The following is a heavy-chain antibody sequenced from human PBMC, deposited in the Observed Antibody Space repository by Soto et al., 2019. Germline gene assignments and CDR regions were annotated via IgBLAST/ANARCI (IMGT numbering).Heavy chain of an antibody. CDR3: AKGVRGVINWFDP. J-gene: IGHJ5*02. CDR1: GFTFDDYA. D-gene: IGHD3-10*01. V-gene: IGHV3-9*01. Sequence: DVQLVESGGGSVQPGRSLRLSCAASGFTFDDYAMHWVRQAPGKGLEWVSGISWNSGSIGYADSVKGRFTIPRDNAKNPLYLPMTSLRAEDTALYYCAKGVRGVINWFDPWGRGTLVAVSS. CDR2: ISWNSGSI.